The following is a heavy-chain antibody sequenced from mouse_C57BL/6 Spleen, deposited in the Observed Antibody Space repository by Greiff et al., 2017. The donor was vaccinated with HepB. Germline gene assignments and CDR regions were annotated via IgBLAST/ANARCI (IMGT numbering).Heavy chain of an antibody. D-gene: IGHD3-1*01. V-gene: IGHV1-74*04. CDR1: GYTFTSYW. J-gene: IGHJ4*01. CDR2: IHPSDSDT. CDR3: AISGSFYAMDY. Sequence: VQLQQPGASVKVSCKASGYTFTSYWMHWVKQRPGQGLEWIGRIHPSDSDTNYNQKFKGKATLTVDKSSSTAYMQLSSLTSEDSAVYYCAISGSFYAMDYWGQGTSVTVSS.